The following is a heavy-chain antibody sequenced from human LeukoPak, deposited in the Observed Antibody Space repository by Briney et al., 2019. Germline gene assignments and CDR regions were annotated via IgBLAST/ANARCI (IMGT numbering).Heavy chain of an antibody. CDR1: GFIFSDYY. J-gene: IGHJ6*02. CDR3: ASSKYYYFYGMDV. V-gene: IGHV3-11*06. CDR2: ISGSGSDT. Sequence: GGSLRLSCAASGFIFSDYYMTWIRQAPGKGLEWLSYISGSGSDTNYADSVKGRFTTSRDNAKNSLYLQMNSLRAEDTAVYYCASSKYYYFYGMDVWGPGTTVTVSS. D-gene: IGHD2/OR15-2a*01.